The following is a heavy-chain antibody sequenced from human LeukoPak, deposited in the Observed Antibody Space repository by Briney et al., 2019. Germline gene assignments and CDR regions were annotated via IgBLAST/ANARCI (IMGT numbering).Heavy chain of an antibody. J-gene: IGHJ4*02. CDR3: ARALGSNGDYYFDY. V-gene: IGHV3-13*05. D-gene: IGHD4-17*01. CDR2: IGTAGDP. CDR1: GFTSSSYD. Sequence: GGSLRLSCAASGFTSSSYDMHWVRQATGKGLEWVSAIGTAGDPYYPGSVKGRFTISRENAKNSLYLQMNSLRAGDTAVYYCARALGSNGDYYFDYWGQGTLVTVSS.